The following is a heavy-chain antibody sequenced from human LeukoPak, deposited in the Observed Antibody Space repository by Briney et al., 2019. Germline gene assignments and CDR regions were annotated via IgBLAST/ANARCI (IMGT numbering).Heavy chain of an antibody. V-gene: IGHV3-21*01. CDR1: GFTFSSYS. D-gene: IGHD2-2*02. J-gene: IGHJ4*02. Sequence: GGSLRLSCAASGFTFSSYSMNWVRQAPGKGLGWVSSISSSSSYIYYADSVKGRFTISRDNAKNSLYLQMNSLRAEDTAVYYCARGWYCSSTSCYTILDYWGQGTLVAVSS. CDR2: ISSSSSYI. CDR3: ARGWYCSSTSCYTILDY.